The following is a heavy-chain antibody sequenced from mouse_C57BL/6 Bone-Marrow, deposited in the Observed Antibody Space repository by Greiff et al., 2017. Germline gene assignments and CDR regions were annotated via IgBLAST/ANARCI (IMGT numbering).Heavy chain of an antibody. D-gene: IGHD2-4*01. V-gene: IGHV5-6*01. CDR3: VREGLYYAMDY. CDR1: GFTFSSYG. J-gene: IGHJ4*01. CDR2: IRSGGSYT. Sequence: EVQLQESGGDLVKPGGSLKLSCAASGFTFSSYGMSWVRRTSDKRLEWVATIRSGGSYTYSPDSVKGRFTISRDNEKNILYLQMSSLKSEDTAMYYCVREGLYYAMDYWGQGTSVTVSS.